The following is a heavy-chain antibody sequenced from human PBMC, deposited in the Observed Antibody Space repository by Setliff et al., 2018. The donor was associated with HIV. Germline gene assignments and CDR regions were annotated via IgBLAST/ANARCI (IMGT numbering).Heavy chain of an antibody. J-gene: IGHJ3*02. Sequence: LSLTCAVSGYSISSGYYWGWIRQPPGGGLEWIGSASPGGTTYYNPSLTSRVTISVDTSQNQVSLKLTSVNAADTAVYYCARGGATGTTRLDYWGTRDAFDIWGQGTMVTVSS. CDR3: ARGGATGTTRLDYWGTRDAFDI. D-gene: IGHD1-7*01. CDR1: GYSISSGYY. V-gene: IGHV4-38-2*01. CDR2: ASPGGTT.